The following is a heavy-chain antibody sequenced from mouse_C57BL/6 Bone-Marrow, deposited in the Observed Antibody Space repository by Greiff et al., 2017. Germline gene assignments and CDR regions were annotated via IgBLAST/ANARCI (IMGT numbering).Heavy chain of an antibody. D-gene: IGHD1-2*01. CDR2: INPNNGGT. CDR1: GYTFTDYY. CDR3: ARRLRFDY. J-gene: IGHJ2*01. Sequence: EVQLQQSGPELVKPGASVKISCKASGYTFTDYYMNWVKQSHGKSLEWLGDINPNNGGTSYNQKFKGKATLTVDKSSSTAYMELRSLTSEDSAVYYCARRLRFDYWGQGTTLTVSS. V-gene: IGHV1-26*01.